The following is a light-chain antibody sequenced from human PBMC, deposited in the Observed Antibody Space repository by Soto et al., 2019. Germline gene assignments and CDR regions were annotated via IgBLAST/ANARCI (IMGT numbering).Light chain of an antibody. Sequence: EIVMTQSPATLSVSPGERATLSCRASQSVSSNLAWYQQKPGQAPRLLIYGASTRATAIPARFSGSGSGTEFPLTSSRLQSEVSAVYCCQQYNNWYTFGQGTKLEIK. J-gene: IGKJ2*01. CDR1: QSVSSN. CDR2: GAS. CDR3: QQYNNWYT. V-gene: IGKV3-15*01.